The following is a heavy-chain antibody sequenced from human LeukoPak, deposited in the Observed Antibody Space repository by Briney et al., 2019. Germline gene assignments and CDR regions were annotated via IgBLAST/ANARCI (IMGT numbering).Heavy chain of an antibody. D-gene: IGHD1-1*01. V-gene: IGHV3-23*01. CDR1: GFSLDAHA. CDR3: AKVTGYDYFDY. Sequence: GGSLRLSCAASGFSLDAHAMHWVRQAPGKGLEWVSAISGSGGSTYYADSVKGRFTISRDNSKNTLYLQMNSLRAEDTAVYYCAKVTGYDYFDYWGQGTLVTVSS. J-gene: IGHJ4*02. CDR2: ISGSGGST.